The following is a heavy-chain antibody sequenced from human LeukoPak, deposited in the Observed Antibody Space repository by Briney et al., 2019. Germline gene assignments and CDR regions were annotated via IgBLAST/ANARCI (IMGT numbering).Heavy chain of an antibody. CDR2: INPNSGGT. D-gene: IGHD6-6*01. Sequence: GASVKVSCKASGYTFTGYYMHWVRQAPGQGLEWMGWINPNSGGTNYAQKFQGRVTMTRDTSISTAYMELSRLRSDDTAVYYCARGLIAARRGNWFDPWGPGTLVTVSS. CDR3: ARGLIAARRGNWFDP. J-gene: IGHJ5*02. CDR1: GYTFTGYY. V-gene: IGHV1-2*02.